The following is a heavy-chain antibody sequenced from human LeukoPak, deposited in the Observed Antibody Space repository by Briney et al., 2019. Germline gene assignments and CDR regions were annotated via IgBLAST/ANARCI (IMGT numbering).Heavy chain of an antibody. Sequence: PGGSLRLSCAASGFTFSTYAMHWVRQAPGKGLEWVSYISSSGSTLYYADSVSGRFTISRDNAKKSLYLQMNSLRDEDTAVYYCAREIAVAGSFDDWGQGTLVTVSS. V-gene: IGHV3-48*02. CDR1: GFTFSTYA. D-gene: IGHD6-19*01. CDR3: AREIAVAGSFDD. CDR2: ISSSGSTL. J-gene: IGHJ4*02.